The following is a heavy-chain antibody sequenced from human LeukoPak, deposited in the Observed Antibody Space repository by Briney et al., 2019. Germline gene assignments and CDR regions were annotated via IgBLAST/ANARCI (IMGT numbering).Heavy chain of an antibody. D-gene: IGHD3-22*01. CDR3: ARDGGYYDSSGFYYCYYYMDV. J-gene: IGHJ6*03. CDR1: GFTFSSYG. Sequence: GGSLRLSCAASGFTFSSYGMHWVRQAPGKGLEWVAVIWYDGSNKYYADSVKGRFTISRDNSKNTLYLQMNSLRAEDTAVYYCARDGGYYDSSGFYYCYYYMDVWGKGTTVTVSS. V-gene: IGHV3-33*01. CDR2: IWYDGSNK.